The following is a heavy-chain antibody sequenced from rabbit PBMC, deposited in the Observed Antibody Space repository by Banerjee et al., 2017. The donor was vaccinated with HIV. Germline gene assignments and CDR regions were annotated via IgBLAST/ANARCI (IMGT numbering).Heavy chain of an antibody. D-gene: IGHD6-1*01. CDR3: AREAGYAGYGYGYFNL. CDR2: IDAGSSGST. J-gene: IGHJ4*01. CDR1: GFSFSSGSD. Sequence: QEQLEESGGDLVKPGASLTLACTASGFSFSSGSDMCWVRQAPGKGLEWIACIDAGSSGSTYYASWAKGRFTISKTSSTTVTLQMTSLTAADTATYFCAREAGYAGYGYGYFNLWGPGTLVTVS. V-gene: IGHV1S45*01.